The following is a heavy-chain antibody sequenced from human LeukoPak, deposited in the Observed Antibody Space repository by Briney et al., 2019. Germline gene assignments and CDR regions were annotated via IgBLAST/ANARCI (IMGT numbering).Heavy chain of an antibody. CDR2: INYSRST. CDR1: GGSFSGYY. D-gene: IGHD3-10*01. CDR3: ARGRTGITMVRGVIQKSLYYFDY. J-gene: IGHJ4*02. Sequence: SETLSLTCAVYGGSFSGYYWSWIRQPPGKGLEWIGEINYSRSTNYNPSLKSRVTISVDTSKNQFSLKLSSVTAADTAVYYCARGRTGITMVRGVIQKSLYYFDYWGQGTLVTVSS. V-gene: IGHV4-34*01.